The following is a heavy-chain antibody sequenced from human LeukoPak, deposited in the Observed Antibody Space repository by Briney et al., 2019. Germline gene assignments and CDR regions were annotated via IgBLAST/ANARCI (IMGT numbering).Heavy chain of an antibody. CDR1: GFTFSSYA. CDR3: ARDRPEYSSSWCGY. CDR2: ISYDGSNK. D-gene: IGHD6-13*01. Sequence: PGGSLRLSCAASGFTFSSYAMHWVRQAPGKGLEWVAVISYDGSNKYYADSVKGRFTISRDNSKNTLYLQMNSLRAEDTAVYYCARDRPEYSSSWCGYWGQGTLVTVSS. J-gene: IGHJ4*02. V-gene: IGHV3-30*04.